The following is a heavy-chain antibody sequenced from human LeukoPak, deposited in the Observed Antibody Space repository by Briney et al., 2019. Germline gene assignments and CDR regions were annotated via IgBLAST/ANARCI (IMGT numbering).Heavy chain of an antibody. CDR2: ISSSSSYI. V-gene: IGHV3-21*01. Sequence: GGPLRLSCAASGFTFSSYSMNWVRQAPGKGLEWVSSISSSSSYIYYADSVKGRFTISRDNAKNSLYLQMNSLRAEDTAVYYCARDRPSIAADAFDIWGQGTMVTVSS. CDR1: GFTFSSYS. J-gene: IGHJ3*02. D-gene: IGHD6-25*01. CDR3: ARDRPSIAADAFDI.